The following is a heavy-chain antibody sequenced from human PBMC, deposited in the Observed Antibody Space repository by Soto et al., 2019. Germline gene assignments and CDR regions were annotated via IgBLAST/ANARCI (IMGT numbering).Heavy chain of an antibody. D-gene: IGHD3-22*01. Sequence: GGSLRLSCAASGFTFSSYAMSWVRQAPGKGLEWVSAISGSGGSTYYADSVKGRFTISRDNSKNTLYLQMNSLRAEGTAVYYCAKDPWYYYDSSGYPWGQGTLVTVSS. V-gene: IGHV3-23*01. CDR1: GFTFSSYA. CDR3: AKDPWYYYDSSGYP. J-gene: IGHJ5*02. CDR2: ISGSGGST.